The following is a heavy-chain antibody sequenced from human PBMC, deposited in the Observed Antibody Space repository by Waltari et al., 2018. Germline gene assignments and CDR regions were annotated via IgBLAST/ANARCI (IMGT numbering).Heavy chain of an antibody. V-gene: IGHV4-39*07. D-gene: IGHD3-9*01. J-gene: IGHJ4*02. CDR3: ARRQYDILTGYYKRGSYFDY. Sequence: QLQLQESGPGLVKPSETLSLTCTVSGGSISSSSYYWGWIRQPPGTGLEWIGSIYYSGSTYYKPSLKSRGTISVDTSKNQFSLKLSSVTAADTAVYYCARRQYDILTGYYKRGSYFDYWGQGTLVTVSS. CDR1: GGSISSSSYY. CDR2: IYYSGST.